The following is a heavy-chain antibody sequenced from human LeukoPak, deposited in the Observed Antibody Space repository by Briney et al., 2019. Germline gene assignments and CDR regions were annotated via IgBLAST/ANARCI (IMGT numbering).Heavy chain of an antibody. V-gene: IGHV4-39*07. Sequence: SETLSLTCTVSGGSISGSGYYWGWVRQAPGKGLEWIGNIYHDGSTYYNPYLKSRVTISVDTSRNQFSVSLTSVTAADTAVYYCARGPYYFDSWGQGTLVTASS. CDR3: ARGPYYFDS. J-gene: IGHJ4*02. CDR1: GGSISGSGYY. CDR2: IYHDGST.